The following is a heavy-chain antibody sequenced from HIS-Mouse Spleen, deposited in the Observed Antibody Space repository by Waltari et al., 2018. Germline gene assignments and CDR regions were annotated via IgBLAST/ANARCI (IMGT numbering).Heavy chain of an antibody. CDR3: ARRYSGYDLDY. CDR1: GFTFSSYA. CDR2: ISYDRSNK. V-gene: IGHV3-30*04. D-gene: IGHD5-12*01. J-gene: IGHJ4*02. Sequence: QVQLVESGGGVVQPGRSLRLSCAASGFTFSSYAMHGVRQAPGKGLGWVAGISYDRSNKDYADSVKGRFTISRDKSKNTLYLQMNSLRAEDTAVYYCARRYSGYDLDYWGQGTLVTVSS.